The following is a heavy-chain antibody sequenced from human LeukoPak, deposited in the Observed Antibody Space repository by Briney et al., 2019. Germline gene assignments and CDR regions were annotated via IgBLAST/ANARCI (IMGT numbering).Heavy chain of an antibody. CDR3: AISHRYPRARGLIPRWFDP. CDR2: ISSSSSYI. D-gene: IGHD1-14*01. CDR1: RFIYKSYS. Sequence: GGSLRLSCAACRFIYKSYSMNCVRQAPGKGLEWVSSISSSSSYIYYADSVKGRFTISRDNAKNSLYLQMNSLRAEDTAVYYCAISHRYPRARGLIPRWFDPWGQGTLVTVSS. V-gene: IGHV3-21*01. J-gene: IGHJ5*02.